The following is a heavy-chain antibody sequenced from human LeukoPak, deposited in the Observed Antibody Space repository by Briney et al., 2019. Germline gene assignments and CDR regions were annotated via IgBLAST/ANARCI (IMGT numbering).Heavy chain of an antibody. CDR2: INPNSGDT. V-gene: IGHV1-2*02. D-gene: IGHD2-15*01. Sequence: ASVKLSCKASGYTFTGYYMHWVRQAPGQGLEYMGWINPNSGDTNHAQNFQGRVTLTRDTSISTAYMELSSLRSEDPALYYCAGEYCSGGTCRQGFDYWGQGTLVTVSS. CDR1: GYTFTGYY. J-gene: IGHJ4*02. CDR3: AGEYCSGGTCRQGFDY.